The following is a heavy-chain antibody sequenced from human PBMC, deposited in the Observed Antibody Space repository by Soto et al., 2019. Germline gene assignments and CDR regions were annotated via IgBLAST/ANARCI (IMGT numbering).Heavy chain of an antibody. CDR3: VTLPWADYGSIFDP. Sequence: QVQLQESGPGLVKPSETLSLTCTVSGGSISSYYWSWIRQPPGKGLEWVGYIYYSGITNYNPSLNSRVTISVDTSKNQFSLRLSSVTAADTAVYYCVTLPWADYGSIFDPWGQGTLVTVSS. CDR2: IYYSGIT. D-gene: IGHD4-17*01. CDR1: GGSISSYY. V-gene: IGHV4-59*01. J-gene: IGHJ5*02.